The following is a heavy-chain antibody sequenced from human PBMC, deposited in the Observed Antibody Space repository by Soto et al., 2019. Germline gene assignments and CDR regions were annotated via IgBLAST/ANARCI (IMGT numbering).Heavy chain of an antibody. CDR3: ARDKGDNWTPGAFDS. J-gene: IGHJ3*02. V-gene: IGHV1-2*04. CDR2: INPNGGVT. Sequence: ASVKVSCKSSGDSFNEYCIHWVRQAPGQGFEWMGWINPNGGVTKYAQKFQGWVSMTRDTSISTVYMQLSSLRSEDTAVYYCARDKGDNWTPGAFDSWGQGTMVTVSS. CDR1: GDSFNEYC. D-gene: IGHD1-20*01.